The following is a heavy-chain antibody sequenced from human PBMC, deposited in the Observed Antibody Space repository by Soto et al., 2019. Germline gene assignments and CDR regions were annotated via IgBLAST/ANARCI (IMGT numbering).Heavy chain of an antibody. CDR3: ARCLSSGCADSGCCYYFDS. D-gene: IGHD3-10*01. J-gene: IGHJ4*02. Sequence: QVQIHQWGAGVLKPSETLSLTCAVNGGSFSGYIWTWICQTPGLGLQWIGQINLSGCAVYNPSLKARFTISLMLNIQFSLQNSSLTAAVTAVYYCARCLSSGCADSGCCYYFDSCGQGATVTVSS. CDR1: GGSFSGYI. V-gene: IGHV4-34*01. CDR2: INLSGCA.